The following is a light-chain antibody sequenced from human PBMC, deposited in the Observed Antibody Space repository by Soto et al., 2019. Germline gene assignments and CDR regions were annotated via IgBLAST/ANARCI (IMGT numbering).Light chain of an antibody. CDR2: EVS. V-gene: IGLV2-14*01. CDR3: NSFTSSNTLPYV. CDR1: NSDIGSYNY. Sequence: QSVLTQPASVSGSSGQSITISCSGTNSDIGSYNYVSWYLQHPGKAPNLIVFEVSNRPSGISDRFSGSKAGNTAYLTISGLQTDDEADYYCNSFTSSNTLPYVFGTGTKVTV. J-gene: IGLJ1*01.